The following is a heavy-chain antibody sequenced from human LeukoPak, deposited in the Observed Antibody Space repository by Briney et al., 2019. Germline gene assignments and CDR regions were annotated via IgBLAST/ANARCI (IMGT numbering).Heavy chain of an antibody. CDR1: GFTFSSYS. J-gene: IGHJ5*01. D-gene: IGHD3-10*01. Sequence: PGGSLRLSCAASGFTFSSYSMNWVRQTPGKGLMWVARIKSDGTTIYPDSVQGRFTISRDNAKNTVYLQMNSLRVDDTAIYYCTRAITYFYGSVTYDWFDSWGQGTRVTVSS. CDR2: IKSDGTT. CDR3: TRAITYFYGSVTYDWFDS. V-gene: IGHV3-74*01.